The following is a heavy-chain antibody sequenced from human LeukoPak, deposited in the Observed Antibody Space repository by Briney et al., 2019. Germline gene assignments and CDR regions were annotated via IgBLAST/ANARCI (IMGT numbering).Heavy chain of an antibody. D-gene: IGHD3-22*01. CDR1: GGSISSGSYY. CDR3: ARNPYYYDSSGLIDY. J-gene: IGHJ4*02. V-gene: IGHV4-61*02. CDR2: IYTSGST. Sequence: SQTLSLTCTVSGGSISSGSYYWRWVRQPAGKGLEWIGRIYTSGSTNYNPSLKSRVTISVDTSKKQFSLKMSYVTPADTAVYYCARNPYYYDSSGLIDYWGQGTLVTVSS.